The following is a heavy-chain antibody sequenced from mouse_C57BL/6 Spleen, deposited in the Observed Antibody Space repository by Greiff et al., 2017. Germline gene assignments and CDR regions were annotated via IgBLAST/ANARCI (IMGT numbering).Heavy chain of an antibody. CDR3: ARPGDYDGAWYFDV. D-gene: IGHD2-4*01. V-gene: IGHV1-47*01. Sequence: QVQLKESGAELVKPGASVKMSCKASGYTFTTYPIEWMKQNHGKSLEWIGNFHPYNDDTKYNEKFKGKATLTVEKSSSTVYLELSRLTSDDSAVYYWARPGDYDGAWYFDVWGTGTTVTVSS. J-gene: IGHJ1*03. CDR1: GYTFTTYP. CDR2: FHPYNDDT.